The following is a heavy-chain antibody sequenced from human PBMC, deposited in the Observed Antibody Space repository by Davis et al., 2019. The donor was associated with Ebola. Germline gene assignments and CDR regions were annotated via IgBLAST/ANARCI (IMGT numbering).Heavy chain of an antibody. J-gene: IGHJ5*02. D-gene: IGHD3-3*01. CDR2: IIPIFGTA. V-gene: IGHV1-69*05. CDR3: ARTRGVRFLEWLLYGWFDP. CDR1: GGTFSSYA. Sequence: SVKVSCKASGGTFSSYAISWVRQAPGQGLEWMGGIIPIFGTANYAQKFQGRVTMTRNTSISTAYMELSSLRSEDTAVYYCARTRGVRFLEWLLYGWFDPWGQGTLVTVSS.